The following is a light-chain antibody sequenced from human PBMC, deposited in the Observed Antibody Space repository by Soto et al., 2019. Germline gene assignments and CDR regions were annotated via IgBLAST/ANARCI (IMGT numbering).Light chain of an antibody. CDR2: DVS. CDR1: SSDVGRYNY. Sequence: QSVLAQPASVSGSPGQSITISCTGTSSDVGRYNYVSWYQQHPGRAPKLTIYDVSSRPSGVSSRFSGSKSGNTASLTISGLQAEGEADYYCGSFTSSSTYVFGTGTKVTVL. V-gene: IGLV2-14*03. J-gene: IGLJ1*01. CDR3: GSFTSSSTYV.